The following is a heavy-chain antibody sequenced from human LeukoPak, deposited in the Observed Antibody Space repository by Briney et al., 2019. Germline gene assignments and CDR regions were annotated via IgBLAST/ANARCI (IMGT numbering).Heavy chain of an antibody. CDR2: IRSDGSNK. Sequence: GGSLRLSCAASGFTFSSYGMYWVRQAPGEGLEWVAFIRSDGSNKYYTDSVKGRFTISRDNSKKMLYLQMNSLRAEDTAVYYCSKGGPAGISVTQGGDYWGQGTLVTVSS. CDR3: SKGGPAGISVTQGGDY. V-gene: IGHV3-30*02. CDR1: GFTFSSYG. D-gene: IGHD2-2*01. J-gene: IGHJ4*02.